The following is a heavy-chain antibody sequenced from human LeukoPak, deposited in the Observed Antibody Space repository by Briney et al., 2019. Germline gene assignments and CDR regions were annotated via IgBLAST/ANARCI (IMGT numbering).Heavy chain of an antibody. CDR3: ARANYYGAFDI. CDR2: IYYSGST. CDR1: GGSISSYY. V-gene: IGHV4-59*01. D-gene: IGHD3-22*01. Sequence: PSETLSLTCTVPGGSISSYYWSWIRQPPGKGLEWIGYIYYSGSTNYNPSLKSRVTISVDTSKNQFSLKLSSVTAADTAVYYCARANYYGAFDIWGQGTMVTVSS. J-gene: IGHJ3*02.